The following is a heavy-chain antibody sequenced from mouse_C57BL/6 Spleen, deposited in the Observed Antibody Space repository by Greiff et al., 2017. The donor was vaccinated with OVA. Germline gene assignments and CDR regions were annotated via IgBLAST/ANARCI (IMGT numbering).Heavy chain of an antibody. CDR2: IDPSDSYT. Sequence: VQLQQPGAELVMPGASVKLSCKASGYTFTSYWMHWVKQRPGQGLEWIGEIDPSDSYTNYNQKFKGKSTLTVDKSSSTAYMQLSSLTSEDSAVYYCARRTYYYDFDYWGQGTTLTVSS. CDR1: GYTFTSYW. CDR3: ARRTYYYDFDY. J-gene: IGHJ2*01. V-gene: IGHV1-69*01. D-gene: IGHD1-1*01.